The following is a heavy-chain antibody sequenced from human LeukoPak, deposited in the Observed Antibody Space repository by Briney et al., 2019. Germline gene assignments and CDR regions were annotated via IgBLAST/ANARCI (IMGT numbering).Heavy chain of an antibody. J-gene: IGHJ5*02. D-gene: IGHD3-3*01. CDR2: IRGSGGST. CDR3: ARGITIFGVLRSPWFDP. V-gene: IGHV3-23*01. Sequence: GGSLRLSCAASGFTFSSYAMSWVRQAPGKGLEWVSAIRGSGGSTYYADSVKGRFTISRDNAKNTLYLQMNSLRDEGSAVYYCARGITIFGVLRSPWFDPWGQGTLVTVSS. CDR1: GFTFSSYA.